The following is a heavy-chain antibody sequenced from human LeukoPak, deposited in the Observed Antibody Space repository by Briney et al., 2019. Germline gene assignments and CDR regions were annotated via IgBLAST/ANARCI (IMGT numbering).Heavy chain of an antibody. D-gene: IGHD1/OR15-1a*01. Sequence: ASVKVSCKASGYTFTSYDINWVGQAAGRGLEWMGWMNPNSGNTGYAQKFQGRVTMSRNISRSTADMELSSLRAEDTAVYYCARGNKGGFDYWGQGTLVTVSS. CDR2: MNPNSGNT. CDR1: GYTFTSYD. V-gene: IGHV1-8*01. CDR3: ARGNKGGFDY. J-gene: IGHJ4*02.